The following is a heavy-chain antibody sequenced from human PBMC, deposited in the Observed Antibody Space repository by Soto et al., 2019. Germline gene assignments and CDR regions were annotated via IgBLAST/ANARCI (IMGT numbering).Heavy chain of an antibody. CDR1: GGSISGYY. D-gene: IGHD3-3*01. J-gene: IGHJ4*02. CDR3: ARQLGGRLLFDY. Sequence: SETLSLTCTVSGGSISGYYWSWIRQPPGKGLEYIGYISDSGSTNYNPSLRGRVTISVDTSNNQFSLKLSSLTAADTAMYYCARQLGGRLLFDYWGQGTLVTVSS. CDR2: ISDSGST. V-gene: IGHV4-59*08.